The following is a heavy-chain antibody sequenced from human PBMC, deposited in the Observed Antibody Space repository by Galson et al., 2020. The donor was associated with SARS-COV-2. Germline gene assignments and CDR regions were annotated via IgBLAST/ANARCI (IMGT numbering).Heavy chain of an antibody. CDR3: ARLPCGEYARGAFDI. Sequence: SETLSLTCAVSGPSITTGSYSWNWIRQPPGTGLEWIGYISYSGGTFYNPSLTSRVTISGDRSKNQFSLRLSSVTAAYTAAYYCARLPCGEYARGAFDIWGPGTRVTVAS. J-gene: IGHJ3*02. CDR2: ISYSGGT. CDR1: GPSITTGSYS. V-gene: IGHV4-30-2*01. D-gene: IGHD4-17*01.